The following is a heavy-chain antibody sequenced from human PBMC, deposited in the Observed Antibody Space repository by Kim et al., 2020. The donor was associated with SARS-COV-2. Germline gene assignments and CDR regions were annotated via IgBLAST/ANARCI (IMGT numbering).Heavy chain of an antibody. CDR1: GFTVSSNY. V-gene: IGHV3-53*01. D-gene: IGHD2-2*01. J-gene: IGHJ6*02. CDR3: ARDRGYCSSTSCPTDYYYGMDV. Sequence: GGSLRLSCAASGFTVSSNYMSWVRQAPGKGLEWVSVIYSGGSTYYTDSVKGRFTISRDNSKNTLYLQMNSLRAEDTAVYYCARDRGYCSSTSCPTDYYYGMDVWGQGTTVTVSS. CDR2: IYSGGST.